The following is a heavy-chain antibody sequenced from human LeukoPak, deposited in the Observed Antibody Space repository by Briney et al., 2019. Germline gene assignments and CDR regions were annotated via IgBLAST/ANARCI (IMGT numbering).Heavy chain of an antibody. CDR3: ARGPIAARRYYYYMDV. Sequence: GGSLRLSCVASGFTFDDYGMSWVRQAPGKGLEWVSGINWNGGSTGYADSVKGRFTISRDNAKNSLYLQMNSLRAEDTAVYYCARGPIAARRYYYYMDVWGKGTTVTVSS. V-gene: IGHV3-20*04. D-gene: IGHD6-6*01. CDR2: INWNGGST. CDR1: GFTFDDYG. J-gene: IGHJ6*03.